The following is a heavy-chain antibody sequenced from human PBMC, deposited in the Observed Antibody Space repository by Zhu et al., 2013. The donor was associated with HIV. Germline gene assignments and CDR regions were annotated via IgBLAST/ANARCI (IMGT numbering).Heavy chain of an antibody. Sequence: VQLVESGGGVVQPGRSLRLSCAASGFTFSSYGMHWVRQAPGKGLEWVAVISYDGSNKYYADSVKGRFTISRDNSKNTLYLQMNSLRAEDTAVYYCAKRKGSGYDQNGIDYWGQGTLVTVSS. CDR3: AKRKGSGYDQNGIDY. J-gene: IGHJ4*02. CDR1: GFTFSSYG. CDR2: ISYDGSNK. D-gene: IGHD5-12*01. V-gene: IGHV3-30*18.